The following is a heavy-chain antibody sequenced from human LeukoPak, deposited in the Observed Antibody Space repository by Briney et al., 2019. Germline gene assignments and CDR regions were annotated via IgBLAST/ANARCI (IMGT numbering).Heavy chain of an antibody. J-gene: IGHJ4*02. CDR2: ISGSGAST. Sequence: GGSLRLSCAASGFTFSSYVMSWVRQAPGKGLEWVSAISGSGASTYYAESVKGRFTISRDNSKNTLYLQMTSLRAEDTAVYYCAKDRRGYSGYDYFDYWGQGTLVTVSS. V-gene: IGHV3-23*01. CDR1: GFTFSSYV. CDR3: AKDRRGYSGYDYFDY. D-gene: IGHD5-12*01.